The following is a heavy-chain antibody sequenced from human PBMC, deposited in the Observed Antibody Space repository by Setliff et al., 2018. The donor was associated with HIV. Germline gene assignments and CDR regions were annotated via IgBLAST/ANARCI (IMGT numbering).Heavy chain of an antibody. CDR1: GIIFSNYG. CDR3: TKERGDGYGYYFHY. J-gene: IGHJ4*02. V-gene: IGHV3-30*02. CDR2: VRFDGNDK. Sequence: GGSLRLSCAASGIIFSNYGMHWVRQAPGKGLEWVAYVRFDGNDKYYRDSVKGRFTISRDNSKNTVYLEMNSLRAGDTAVYYCTKERGDGYGYYFHYWGQGTLVTVSS. D-gene: IGHD5-12*01.